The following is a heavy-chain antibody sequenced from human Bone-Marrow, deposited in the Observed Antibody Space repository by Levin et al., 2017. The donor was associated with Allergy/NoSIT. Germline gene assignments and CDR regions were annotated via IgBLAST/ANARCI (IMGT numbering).Heavy chain of an antibody. CDR3: ARDLLGADDY. V-gene: IGHV3-74*01. CDR1: GFTFSRYW. Sequence: PGGSLRLSCAASGFTFSRYWMHWVRQAPGKGLEWVSRTNEDGSIKTYADSVKDRFSISRDNVKNTLYLHMNSLRAEDSAVYYGARDLLGADDYWGQGPLVTVSS. J-gene: IGHJ4*02. CDR2: TNEDGSIK. D-gene: IGHD4-17*01.